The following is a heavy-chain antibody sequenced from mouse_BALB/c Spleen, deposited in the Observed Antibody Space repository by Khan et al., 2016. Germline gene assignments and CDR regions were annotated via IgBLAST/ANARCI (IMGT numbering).Heavy chain of an antibody. V-gene: IGHV3-1*02. D-gene: IGHD1-1*01. CDR1: GYSITSGYS. CDR2: IHYSGST. Sequence: EVQLQESGPDLVKPSQSLSLTCTVTGYSITSGYSCHWIRQFPGNKLEWMGYIHYSGSTNYNPSLKSRISITRDTSKNHFFLQLNSVTTEDTATYYCARDYYGWFDYWGQGTLVAVSA. J-gene: IGHJ3*01. CDR3: ARDYYGWFDY.